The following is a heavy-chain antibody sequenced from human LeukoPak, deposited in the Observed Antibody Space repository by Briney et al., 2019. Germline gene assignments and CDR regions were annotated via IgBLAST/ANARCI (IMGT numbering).Heavy chain of an antibody. CDR1: GFTVSSNY. CDR3: VRGFYYDSSGLGDY. CDR2: IYSGDTT. J-gene: IGHJ4*02. V-gene: IGHV3-66*01. Sequence: GGSLRLSCAASGFTVSSNYMSWVRQAPGKGLEWVSVIYSGDTTYYADSVKGRFTISRDNSKNTMYLQMNSLRAEDTSVYYCVRGFYYDSSGLGDYWGQGTLVTVSS. D-gene: IGHD3-22*01.